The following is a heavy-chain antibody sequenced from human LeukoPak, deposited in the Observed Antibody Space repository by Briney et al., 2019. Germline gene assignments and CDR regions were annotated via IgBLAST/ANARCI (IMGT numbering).Heavy chain of an antibody. CDR1: GFTFSTYA. Sequence: GGSLRLSCAASGFTFSTYAMHWVRQAPGKGLEWMTVISKDGSKRVSTDSVGGRFTISRDNAKNTLHLQMNSLRVEDTAVYYCARDRSRLLFWIGVVDNWGQGTLVTVSS. J-gene: IGHJ4*02. V-gene: IGHV3-30-3*01. D-gene: IGHD3-10*01. CDR2: ISKDGSKR. CDR3: ARDRSRLLFWIGVVDN.